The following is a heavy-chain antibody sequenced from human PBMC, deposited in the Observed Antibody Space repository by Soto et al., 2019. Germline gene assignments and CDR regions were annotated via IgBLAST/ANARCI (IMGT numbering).Heavy chain of an antibody. D-gene: IGHD2-2*01. CDR1: GGSISSSSYY. V-gene: IGHV4-39*01. Sequence: QLQLQESGPGLVKPSETLSLTCTVSGGSISSSSYYWGWIRQPPGKGLEWIGSIYYSGSTYYNPSLKSRVTISVDTSKNQFSLKLSSVTAADTAVYYCARMPFESYYYYYGMDVCGQGTTVTVSS. CDR2: IYYSGST. CDR3: ARMPFESYYYYYGMDV. J-gene: IGHJ6*02.